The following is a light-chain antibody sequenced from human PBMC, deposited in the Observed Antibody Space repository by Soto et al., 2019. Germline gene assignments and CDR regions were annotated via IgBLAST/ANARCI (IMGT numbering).Light chain of an antibody. Sequence: QSVLTQPPSVSAAPGQKVTISCSGSSSNIGNHYVSWYQHLPGVAPKLLIYDNDKRPSGIPDRFSGSWSGTSATLGITGLQTGDEAEYYCGTWDSSLTAGPYVFGSGTQLTVL. CDR3: GTWDSSLTAGPYV. J-gene: IGLJ1*01. CDR2: DND. CDR1: SSNIGNHY. V-gene: IGLV1-51*01.